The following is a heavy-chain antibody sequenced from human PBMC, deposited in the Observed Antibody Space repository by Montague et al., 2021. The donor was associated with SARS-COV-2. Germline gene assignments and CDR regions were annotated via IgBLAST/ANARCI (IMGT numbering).Heavy chain of an antibody. J-gene: IGHJ6*02. CDR3: ARDRPWIQLWSYYYYGMDV. CDR2: ISSSGSTI. V-gene: IGHV3-48*03. Sequence: SRRLSFSASGFTFSSYEMSWVRQAPGKGLEWVSYISSSGSTIHYADSVKGRFTISRDNAKNSLYLQMNSLRAEDTAVYYCARDRPWIQLWSYYYYGMDVWGQGTTVTVSS. D-gene: IGHD5-18*01. CDR1: GFTFSSYE.